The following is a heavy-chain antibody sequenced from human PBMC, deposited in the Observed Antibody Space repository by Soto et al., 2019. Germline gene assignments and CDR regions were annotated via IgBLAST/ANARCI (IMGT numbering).Heavy chain of an antibody. Sequence: ASVKVSCRASGYTFTSYDINWVRPATGQGLEWMGWMNPNSGNTGYAQKFQGRVTMTRNNSISTAYMELSSLRSEDTAVYYCARGVSYGDPPFDYWVQGTLVTVSS. V-gene: IGHV1-8*01. CDR1: GYTFTSYD. D-gene: IGHD4-17*01. J-gene: IGHJ4*02. CDR2: MNPNSGNT. CDR3: ARGVSYGDPPFDY.